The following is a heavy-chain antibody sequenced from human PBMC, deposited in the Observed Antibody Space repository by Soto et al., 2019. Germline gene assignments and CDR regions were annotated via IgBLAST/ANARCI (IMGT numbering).Heavy chain of an antibody. Sequence: TGGSLRLSCAASGFAFSNYAMSWVRQAPGKGLEWVSAISGSGSATYYADSVKGRFTISRDNSKNTLYLQMNSLRDEDTAVYYCARDVGGGSRQDYYYYGMDVWGQGTTVTVSS. CDR2: ISGSGSAT. V-gene: IGHV3-23*01. CDR3: ARDVGGGSRQDYYYYGMDV. J-gene: IGHJ6*02. CDR1: GFAFSNYA. D-gene: IGHD2-15*01.